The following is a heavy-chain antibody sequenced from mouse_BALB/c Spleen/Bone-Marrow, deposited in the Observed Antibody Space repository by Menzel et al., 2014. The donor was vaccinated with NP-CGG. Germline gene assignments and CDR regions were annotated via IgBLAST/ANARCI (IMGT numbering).Heavy chain of an antibody. Sequence: VQLQQSGPSLVKPSQTLSLTCSVTGDSITSGYWNWIRKFPGNKLEYMGYISYSGSTYYNPSLKSRISITRDTSKNQYYLQLNAVTAEDTATYYCARYGYDGPLFPYLGQGTLVTVSA. CDR1: GDSITSGY. CDR3: ARYGYDGPLFPY. J-gene: IGHJ3*01. CDR2: ISYSGST. V-gene: IGHV3-8*02. D-gene: IGHD2-2*01.